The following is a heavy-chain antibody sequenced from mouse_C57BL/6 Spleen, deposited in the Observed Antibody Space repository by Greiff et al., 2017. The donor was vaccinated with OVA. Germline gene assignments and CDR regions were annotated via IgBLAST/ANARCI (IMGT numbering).Heavy chain of an antibody. Sequence: VQLQQPGAELVRPGSSVKLSCKASGYTFTSYWMDWVKQRPEQGLEWIGWIDPENGDTEYASKFQGKATITADTSSNTAYLQLSSLTSEDTAVYYCTTWGSGFAYWGQGTLVTVSA. J-gene: IGHJ3*01. CDR1: GYTFTSYW. V-gene: IGHV14-4*01. D-gene: IGHD3-1*01. CDR2: IDPENGDT. CDR3: TTWGSGFAY.